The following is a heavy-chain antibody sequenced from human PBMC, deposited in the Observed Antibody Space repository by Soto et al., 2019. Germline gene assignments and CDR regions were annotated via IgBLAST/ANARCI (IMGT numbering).Heavy chain of an antibody. V-gene: IGHV3-74*01. D-gene: IGHD2-15*01. Sequence: EVQLVESGGGLVPPGGSLRLSCAASGFTFSSYWLHWDRQAPGTGLVWVSRITSDGSSTSNADSVKGRFTISRDNAKYTLSLQRHSLSAQDTAVYYCVRTSLVVAAATREDYWGQGTLVTVSS. CDR1: GFTFSSYW. CDR3: VRTSLVVAAATREDY. J-gene: IGHJ4*02. CDR2: ITSDGSST.